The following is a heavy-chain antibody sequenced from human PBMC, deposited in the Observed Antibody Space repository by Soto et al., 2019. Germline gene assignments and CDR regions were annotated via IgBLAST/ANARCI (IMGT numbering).Heavy chain of an antibody. J-gene: IGHJ6*02. CDR2: INPNSGGT. V-gene: IGHV1-2*04. CDR1: GYTFTGYY. Sequence: ASVKVSCKASGYTFTGYYMHWVRQAPGQGLEWMGWINPNSGGTNYAQKFQGWVTMTRDTSISTAYMELSRLRSDDTAVYYCARDLYDILTGPTTHYYYYGMDVWGQGTTVTVSS. CDR3: ARDLYDILTGPTTHYYYYGMDV. D-gene: IGHD3-9*01.